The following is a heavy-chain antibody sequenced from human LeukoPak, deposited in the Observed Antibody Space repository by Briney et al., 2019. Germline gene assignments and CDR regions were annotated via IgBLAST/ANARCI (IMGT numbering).Heavy chain of an antibody. Sequence: SETLSLTCTVSGGSISSYYWSWIRQFPGKGLEWIGYIYYSGSTNYNPSLKSRVTISVDASKNQFSLKLSSVTAADTAVYYCARHPLRSTLYFDYWGQGTLVTVSS. CDR1: GGSISSYY. V-gene: IGHV4-59*08. CDR3: ARHPLRSTLYFDY. J-gene: IGHJ4*02. CDR2: IYYSGST. D-gene: IGHD2-2*01.